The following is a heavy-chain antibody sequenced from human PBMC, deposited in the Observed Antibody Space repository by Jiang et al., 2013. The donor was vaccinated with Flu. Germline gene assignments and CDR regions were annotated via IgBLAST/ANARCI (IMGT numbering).Heavy chain of an antibody. CDR3: ARRGVTQTT. CDR2: ISYDGSNK. J-gene: IGHJ4*02. CDR1: GFTFSSYA. V-gene: IGHV3-30*04. D-gene: IGHD4-17*01. Sequence: VQLVESGGGVVQPGRSLRLSCAASGFTFSSYAMHWVRQAPGKGLEWVAVISYDGSNKYYADSVKGRSTISRDNSKNTLYLQMNSLRAEDTAVYYCARRGVTQTTWGQGTLVTV.